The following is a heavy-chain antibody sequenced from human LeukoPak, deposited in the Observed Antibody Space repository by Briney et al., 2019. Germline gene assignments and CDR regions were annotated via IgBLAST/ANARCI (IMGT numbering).Heavy chain of an antibody. CDR2: IYYSGST. Sequence: PSETLFLTCTVSGGSVSSGSYYWSWIRQPPGKGLEWIGYIYYSGSTNYNPSLKSRVTISVDTSKNQFSLKLSSVTAADTAVYYCARVVTTYIDYWGQGTLVTVSS. CDR3: ARVVTTYIDY. V-gene: IGHV4-61*01. J-gene: IGHJ4*02. D-gene: IGHD4-17*01. CDR1: GGSVSSGSYY.